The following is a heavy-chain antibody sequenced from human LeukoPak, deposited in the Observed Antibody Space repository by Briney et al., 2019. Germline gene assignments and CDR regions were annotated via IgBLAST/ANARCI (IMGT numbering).Heavy chain of an antibody. J-gene: IGHJ6*02. D-gene: IGHD2-2*01. CDR3: ARDGEYCSSTSCYYYGMDV. V-gene: IGHV4-61*01. Sequence: SETLSLTCTVSGGSVSSGSYYWSWIRQPPGKGLEWIGYIYYSGSTNYNPSLKSRVTISVDTSRNQSSLKLSSVTAADTAVYYCARDGEYCSSTSCYYYGMDVWGQGTLVTVSS. CDR2: IYYSGST. CDR1: GGSVSSGSYY.